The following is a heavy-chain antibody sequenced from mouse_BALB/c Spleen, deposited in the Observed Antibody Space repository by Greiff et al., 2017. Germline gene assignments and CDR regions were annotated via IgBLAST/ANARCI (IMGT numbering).Heavy chain of an antibody. CDR3: ARDGNYRYAMDY. CDR1: GFTFSDYY. D-gene: IGHD2-1*01. Sequence: EVQGVESGGGLVKPGGSLKLSCAASGFTFSDYYMYWVRQTPEKRLEWVATISDGGSYTYYPDSVKGRFTISRDNAKNNLYLQMSSLKSEDTAMYYCARDGNYRYAMDYWGQGTSVTVSS. V-gene: IGHV5-4*02. CDR2: ISDGGSYT. J-gene: IGHJ4*01.